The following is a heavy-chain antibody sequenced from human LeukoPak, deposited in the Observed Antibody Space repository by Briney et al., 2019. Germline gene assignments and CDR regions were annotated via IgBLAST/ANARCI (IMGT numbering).Heavy chain of an antibody. CDR3: AREGVAGTIDY. CDR1: GFTFSSYW. Sequence: GGSLRLSCAASGFTFSSYWMHWVRQAPGKGLVWVSRINGDGGSIRYADSVKGRFTISRDNAKNTLYLQMNSLRAEDTAVYYCAREGVAGTIDYWGQGTLVTVSS. CDR2: INGDGGSI. J-gene: IGHJ4*02. D-gene: IGHD6-19*01. V-gene: IGHV3-74*01.